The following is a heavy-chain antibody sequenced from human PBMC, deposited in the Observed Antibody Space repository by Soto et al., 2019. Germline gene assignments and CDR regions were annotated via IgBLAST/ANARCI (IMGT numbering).Heavy chain of an antibody. CDR2: ISGSGGST. V-gene: IGHV3-23*01. Sequence: PGGSLRLSCAASGFTFSSYAMSWVRQAPGKGLEWVSAISGSGGSTYYADSVKGRFTISRDNSKNTLYLQMNSLRAEDTAVYYCAKDPRSYYDILTGYYTVGYWGQGTLVTVSS. D-gene: IGHD3-9*01. J-gene: IGHJ4*02. CDR3: AKDPRSYYDILTGYYTVGY. CDR1: GFTFSSYA.